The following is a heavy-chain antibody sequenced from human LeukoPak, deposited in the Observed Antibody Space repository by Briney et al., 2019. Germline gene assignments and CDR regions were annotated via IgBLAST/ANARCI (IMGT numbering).Heavy chain of an antibody. D-gene: IGHD3-22*01. J-gene: IGHJ4*02. CDR3: ARVPSYDYSGSTRGSIDF. CDR1: GVSFSGYY. Sequence: SETLSLTCAVYGVSFSGYYWSWIRQPPGKGLEWIGEINHSGSTNYNPSLKSRVTISVDKNQFSLKLTSVTAADTAVYYCARVPSYDYSGSTRGSIDFWGQGTLVTVSS. CDR2: INHSGST. V-gene: IGHV4-34*01.